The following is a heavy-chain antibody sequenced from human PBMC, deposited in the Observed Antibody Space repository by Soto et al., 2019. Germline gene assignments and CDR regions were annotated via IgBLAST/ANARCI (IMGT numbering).Heavy chain of an antibody. CDR3: ARHRYDILTPLNWFDP. V-gene: IGHV4-39*01. J-gene: IGHJ5*02. Sequence: QLQLQESGPGLVKPSETLSLTCTVSGGSISSSSYYWGWIRQPPGKGLEWIGSIYYSGSTYYNPSLKSRVTISVDTSKNQFSLKLSSVTAADTAVYYCARHRYDILTPLNWFDPWGQGTLVTVSS. CDR1: GGSISSSSYY. CDR2: IYYSGST. D-gene: IGHD3-9*01.